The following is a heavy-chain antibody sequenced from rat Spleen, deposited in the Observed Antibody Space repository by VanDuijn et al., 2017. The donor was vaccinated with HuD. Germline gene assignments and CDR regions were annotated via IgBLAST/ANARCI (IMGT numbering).Heavy chain of an antibody. Sequence: EVQLVESGGGLVQPGRSLKLSCAASGFTFSNYYMAWVRQGPTKGLEWVAYISTGGGSTYYRDSVKGRLTISRDYAKSTLYLQMDSLRSEDTATYYCTTSETWFAYWGQGTLVTVSS. V-gene: IGHV5-27*01. D-gene: IGHD1-11*01. J-gene: IGHJ3*01. CDR2: ISTGGGST. CDR1: GFTFSNYY. CDR3: TTSETWFAY.